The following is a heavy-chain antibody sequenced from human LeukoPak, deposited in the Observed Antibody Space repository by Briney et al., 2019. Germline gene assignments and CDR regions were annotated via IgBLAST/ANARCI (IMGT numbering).Heavy chain of an antibody. CDR1: GXSFSGYY. CDR2: INHSGST. J-gene: IGHJ4*02. CDR3: ARGIAVASFDY. V-gene: IGHV4-34*01. Sequence: SETLSLTCAVYGXSFSGYYWSWIRQPPGKGLEWIGEINHSGSTNYNPSLKSRVTISVDTSKNQFSLKLSSVTAADTAVYYCARGIAVASFDYWGQGTLVTVSS. D-gene: IGHD6-19*01.